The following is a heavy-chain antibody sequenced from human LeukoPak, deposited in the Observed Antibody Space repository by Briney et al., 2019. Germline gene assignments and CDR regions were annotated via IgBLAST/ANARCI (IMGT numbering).Heavy chain of an antibody. CDR3: ARERFDCSSTSCYTWFDP. CDR2: IYYSGST. J-gene: IGHJ5*02. CDR1: GGSISSGDYY. Sequence: PSQTLSLTCTVSGGSISSGDYYWSWVRQPPGKGLEWVGYIYYSGSTYYNPSLKSRVTISVDTSKNQFSLKLSSVTAADTAVYYCARERFDCSSTSCYTWFDPWGQGTLVTVSS. V-gene: IGHV4-30-4*08. D-gene: IGHD2-2*02.